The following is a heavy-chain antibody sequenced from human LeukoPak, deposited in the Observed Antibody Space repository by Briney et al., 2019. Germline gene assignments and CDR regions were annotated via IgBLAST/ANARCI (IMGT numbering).Heavy chain of an antibody. CDR2: IYYRGST. CDR3: ARGGSGYDWFDP. CDR1: GGSISSYY. J-gene: IGHJ5*02. D-gene: IGHD5-12*01. Sequence: SETLSLTCTVSGGSISSYYWGWIRQPPGKGLEWIGSIYYRGSTYYNPSLKSRVTISLDTSKDQFSLKLSSVTAADTAVYYCARGGSGYDWFDPWGQGTLVTVSS. V-gene: IGHV4-39*07.